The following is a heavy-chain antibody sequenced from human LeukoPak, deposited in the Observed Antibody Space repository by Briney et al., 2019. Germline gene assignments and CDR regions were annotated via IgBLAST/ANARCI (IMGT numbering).Heavy chain of an antibody. J-gene: IGHJ4*02. Sequence: SETLSLTCTVSGGSISSGSYYWSWIRQPAGKGLEWIGRIYTSGSTNYNPSLKSRVTMSVDTSKNQFSLKLSSVTAADTAVYYCAREYQLLMRGPYSNTLFDYWGQGTLVTVSS. CDR1: GGSISSGSYY. V-gene: IGHV4-61*02. D-gene: IGHD2-2*01. CDR3: AREYQLLMRGPYSNTLFDY. CDR2: IYTSGST.